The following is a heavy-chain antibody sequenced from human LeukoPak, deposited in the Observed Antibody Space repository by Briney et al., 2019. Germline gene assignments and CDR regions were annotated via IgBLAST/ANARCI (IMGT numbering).Heavy chain of an antibody. CDR2: INHSGST. J-gene: IGHJ4*02. CDR1: GGSCSGYY. V-gene: IGHV4-34*01. CDR3: ASRGAGQPLIRFDY. D-gene: IGHD6-13*01. Sequence: PSETLSLTCAVYGGSCSGYYWRWLRQPPGEGLEWIGAINHSGSTNYHPSFKGRVTLSVDTSKNQFYLKLSSVAAADTAVYYCASRGAGQPLIRFDYWGQGTLVTVSS.